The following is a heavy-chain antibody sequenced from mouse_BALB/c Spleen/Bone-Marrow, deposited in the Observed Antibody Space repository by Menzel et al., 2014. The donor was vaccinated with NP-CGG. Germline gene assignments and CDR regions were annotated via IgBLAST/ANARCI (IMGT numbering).Heavy chain of an antibody. J-gene: IGHJ2*01. D-gene: IGHD4-1*01. V-gene: IGHV1-69*01. CDR3: TRGWDGYYFDY. CDR1: GYTFTDYW. Sequence: VKLLESGAELVMPGASVKMSCKASGYTFTDYWMHWVKQRPGQGLEWIGAIDTSDTYTNYNQKFKGKATLTVDESSSTAYMQLSSLTSEDSAVYFCTRGWDGYYFDYWGQGTTLTVSS. CDR2: IDTSDTYT.